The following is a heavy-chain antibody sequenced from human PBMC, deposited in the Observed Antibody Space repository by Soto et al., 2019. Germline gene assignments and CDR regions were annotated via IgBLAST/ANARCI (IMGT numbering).Heavy chain of an antibody. D-gene: IGHD2-2*01. CDR2: IYYGGST. J-gene: IGHJ4*02. Sequence: PSETLSLTCTVSGGSISSYYWSWIRQPPGKGLEWIGYIYYGGSTNYNPSLKSRVTISVDTSKNQFSLKLSSVTAADTAVYYCARDGLSVFDYWGQGTLVTVSS. CDR1: GGSISSYY. V-gene: IGHV4-59*01. CDR3: ARDGLSVFDY.